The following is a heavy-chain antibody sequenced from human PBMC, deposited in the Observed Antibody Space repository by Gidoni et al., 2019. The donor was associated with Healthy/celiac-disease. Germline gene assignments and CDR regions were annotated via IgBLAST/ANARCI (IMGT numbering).Heavy chain of an antibody. CDR2: INHSGST. Sequence: QVQLQQWGAGLLKPSETRSLTCAVYGGSFSGYYWSWIRQPPGKGLEWIGEINHSGSTNYNPSLKSRVTISVDTSKHQFSLKLSSVTAADTAVYYCARAIKPYCSGGSCWGRTFDYWGQGTLVTVSS. V-gene: IGHV4-34*01. D-gene: IGHD2-15*01. CDR3: ARAIKPYCSGGSCWGRTFDY. CDR1: GGSFSGYY. J-gene: IGHJ4*02.